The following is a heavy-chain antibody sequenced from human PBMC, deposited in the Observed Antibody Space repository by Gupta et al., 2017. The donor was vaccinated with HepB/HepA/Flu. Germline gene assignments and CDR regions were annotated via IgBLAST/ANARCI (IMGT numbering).Heavy chain of an antibody. Sequence: QVQLVQSGAEVKKPGASVKVSCKASGYTFTRYAINWVRQAPRHGLEWMGWMNPNSGNTGYAQKFQGRVTITRNTSISTAYMERSSLRSEDTAVYYCARASYDYVWGSYRYHEAYNWFDPWGQGTLVTVSS. CDR3: ARASYDYVWGSYRYHEAYNWFDP. D-gene: IGHD3-16*02. CDR1: GYTFTRYA. V-gene: IGHV1-8*03. CDR2: MNPNSGNT. J-gene: IGHJ5*02.